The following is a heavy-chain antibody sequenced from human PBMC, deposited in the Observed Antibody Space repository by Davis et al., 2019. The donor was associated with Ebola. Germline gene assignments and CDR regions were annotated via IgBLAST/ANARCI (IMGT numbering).Heavy chain of an antibody. CDR2: IYHSGST. Sequence: SQTLSLTCAVSGGSISSGGHSWSWIRQPPGKGLEWIGYIYHSGSTYYNPSLKSRVTISVDRSKNQFSLKLSSVTAADTAVYYCARGKPFGSSFWFDPWGQGTLVTVSS. D-gene: IGHD6-13*01. J-gene: IGHJ5*02. CDR1: GGSISSGGHS. V-gene: IGHV4-30-2*01. CDR3: ARGKPFGSSFWFDP.